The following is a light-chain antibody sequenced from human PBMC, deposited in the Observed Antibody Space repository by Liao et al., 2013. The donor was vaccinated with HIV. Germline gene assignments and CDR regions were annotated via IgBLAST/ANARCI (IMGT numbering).Light chain of an antibody. CDR2: QDG. V-gene: IGLV3-1*01. J-gene: IGLJ3*02. Sequence: SYVLTQPPSVSVSPGQTATITCFGDKLGDKYVSWYQQKPGQSPVMVIYQDGRRPSGIPERFSGSNSEYTATLTISETLPMDEADYFCQAWGSGTVGFGGGTKVTVL. CDR1: KLGDKY. CDR3: QAWGSGTVG.